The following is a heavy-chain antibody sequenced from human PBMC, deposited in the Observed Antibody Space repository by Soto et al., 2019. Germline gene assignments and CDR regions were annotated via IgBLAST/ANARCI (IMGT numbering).Heavy chain of an antibody. Sequence: VSGPTRVNPTQALTLTCTFSAFSLSTGGVGVGWIRQPPGKALEWLALIYWDDDKRYSPSLRSRLTITKDTSKNQVVLTMTNMDPVDTATYYCIQSRCGGDCLQSYASYYYYGMDVWGQGTTVTVSS. CDR2: IYWDDDK. CDR3: IQSRCGGDCLQSYASYYYYGMDV. CDR1: AFSLSTGGVG. V-gene: IGHV2-5*02. J-gene: IGHJ6*02. D-gene: IGHD2-21*02.